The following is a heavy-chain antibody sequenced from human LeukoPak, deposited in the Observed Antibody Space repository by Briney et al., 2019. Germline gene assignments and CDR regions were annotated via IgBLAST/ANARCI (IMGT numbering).Heavy chain of an antibody. Sequence: SETLSLTCAVSGYSISSGYYWGWIRQPPGKGLEWIGSIYHSGSTYYNPSLKSRVTISVDTSKNQFSLKLSSVTAADTAVYYCARQMGIAVAGTGTYYFDYWDQGTLVTVSS. J-gene: IGHJ4*02. V-gene: IGHV4-38-2*01. CDR3: ARQMGIAVAGTGTYYFDY. CDR1: GYSISSGYY. D-gene: IGHD6-19*01. CDR2: IYHSGST.